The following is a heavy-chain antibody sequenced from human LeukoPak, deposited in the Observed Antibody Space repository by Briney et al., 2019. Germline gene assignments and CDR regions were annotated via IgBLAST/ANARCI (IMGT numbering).Heavy chain of an antibody. Sequence: PSETLSLTCTVSGGSISSGGYYWTWIRQHPGKGLEWIGYIYYSGSTNYNPSLKSRVTISVDTSKNQFSLKLSSVTAADTAVYYCARDDRWLQLSTHAFDIWGQGTMVTVSS. J-gene: IGHJ3*02. V-gene: IGHV4-61*08. CDR1: GGSISSGGYY. CDR2: IYYSGST. D-gene: IGHD5-24*01. CDR3: ARDDRWLQLSTHAFDI.